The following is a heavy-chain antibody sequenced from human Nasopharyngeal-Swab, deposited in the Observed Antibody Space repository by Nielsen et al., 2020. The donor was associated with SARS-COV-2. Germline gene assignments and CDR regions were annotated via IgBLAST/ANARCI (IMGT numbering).Heavy chain of an antibody. Sequence: SETLSHTCSVSGGSIGNYYWNWIRQPPGKGLEWIGNIYHSGSTNYNASLKRRVTISVDTSKKEFSLKLSSLTAADTAVYYCASSWGVGGSYFPLDFWGRGTLVIVSS. V-gene: IGHV4-59*13. CDR2: IYHSGST. CDR3: ASSWGVGGSYFPLDF. D-gene: IGHD1-26*01. J-gene: IGHJ4*02. CDR1: GGSIGNYY.